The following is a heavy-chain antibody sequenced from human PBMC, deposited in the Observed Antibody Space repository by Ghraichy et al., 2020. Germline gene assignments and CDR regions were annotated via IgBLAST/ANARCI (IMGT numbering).Heavy chain of an antibody. V-gene: IGHV6-1*01. CDR3: ASSRAAAGALNWFDP. CDR1: GDSVSSNSAA. Sequence: SQTLSLTCAISGDSVSSNSAAWNWIRQSPSRGLEWLGRTYYRSKWYNDYAVSVKSRITINPDTSKNQFSLQLNSVTPEDTAVYYCASSRAAAGALNWFDPWGQGTLVTVSS. CDR2: TYYRSKWYN. J-gene: IGHJ5*02. D-gene: IGHD6-13*01.